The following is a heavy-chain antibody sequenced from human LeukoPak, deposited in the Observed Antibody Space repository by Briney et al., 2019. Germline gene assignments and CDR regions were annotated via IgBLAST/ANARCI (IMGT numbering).Heavy chain of an antibody. D-gene: IGHD2-2*01. CDR3: ARDLCSSPSCYAFYLNY. J-gene: IGHJ4*02. V-gene: IGHV3-33*01. CDR1: GFTFSSYG. CDR2: IWYDGSNK. Sequence: PGGSLRLSCAASGFTFSSYGMHWVRQAPGKELEWVAVIWYDGSNKYYADSVKGRFTISRDNSKNTLYLQMNSLRAEDTAVYYCARDLCSSPSCYAFYLNYGGQETLVTVPS.